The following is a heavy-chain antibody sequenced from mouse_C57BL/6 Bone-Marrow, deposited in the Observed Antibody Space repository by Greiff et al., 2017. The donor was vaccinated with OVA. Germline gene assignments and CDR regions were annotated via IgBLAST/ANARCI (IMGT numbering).Heavy chain of an antibody. J-gene: IGHJ3*01. CDR1: GYTFTSYW. CDR2: IDPSDSYT. V-gene: IGHV1-69*01. D-gene: IGHD2-4*01. CDR3: ARADYEFAN. Sequence: QVQLQQPGAELVMPGASVKLSCKASGYTFTSYWMHWVKQRPGQGLEWIGEIDPSDSYTNYNQKFKGKSTLTVDKSSSTAYMQLSSLTSEDSAVYYCARADYEFANWGQGTLVTVSA.